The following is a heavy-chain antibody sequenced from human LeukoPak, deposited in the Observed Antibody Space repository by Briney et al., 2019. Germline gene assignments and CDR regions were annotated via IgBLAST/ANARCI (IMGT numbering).Heavy chain of an antibody. Sequence: ASVKVSRKASGYTFTGYYMHWVRQAPGQGLEWMGWINPNSGGTNYAQKFQGRVTMTRDTSISTAYMELSRLRSDDTAVYYCARGDSSGWYYFDYWGQGTLVTVSS. D-gene: IGHD6-19*01. J-gene: IGHJ4*02. CDR1: GYTFTGYY. CDR2: INPNSGGT. V-gene: IGHV1-2*02. CDR3: ARGDSSGWYYFDY.